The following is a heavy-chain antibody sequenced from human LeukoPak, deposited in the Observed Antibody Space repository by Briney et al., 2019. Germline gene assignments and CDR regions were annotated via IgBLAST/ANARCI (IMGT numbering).Heavy chain of an antibody. J-gene: IGHJ4*02. V-gene: IGHV3-23*01. D-gene: IGHD2-15*01. CDR2: ISDTGGST. CDR3: AKKFVSGGGSNYFYY. Sequence: GGSLRLSCAASGFTFSSYDMSWVRQAPGKGLEWVSVISDTGGSTYSADSVKGRFTVSRDNSKNTLYLQMSSLRVEDTAVYYCAKKFVSGGGSNYFYYWGQGTLVTVSS. CDR1: GFTFSSYD.